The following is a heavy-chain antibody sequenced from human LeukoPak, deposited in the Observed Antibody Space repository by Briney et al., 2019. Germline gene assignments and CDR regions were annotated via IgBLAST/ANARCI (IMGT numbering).Heavy chain of an antibody. J-gene: IGHJ4*02. CDR2: IIPIFGTA. CDR1: GGTFSSYA. CDR3: ARVRLHLGELSLAEFDY. V-gene: IGHV1-69*13. D-gene: IGHD3-16*02. Sequence: GASVKVSCKASGGTFSSYAISWVRQAPGQGLEWMGGIIPIFGTANYAQKFPGRVTITADESTSTAYMELSSLRSEDTAVYYCARVRLHLGELSLAEFDYWGQGTLVTVSS.